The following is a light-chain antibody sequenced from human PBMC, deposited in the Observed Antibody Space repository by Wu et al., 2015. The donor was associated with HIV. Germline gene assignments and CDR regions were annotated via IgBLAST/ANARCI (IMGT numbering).Light chain of an antibody. CDR3: QQYGSSPTWT. V-gene: IGKV3-20*01. Sequence: EIVLTQSPGTLSLSPGESVTLSCRASQNMANNYLAWFQQKPGQAPRLLIYGASNRATDIPDRFSGSGSGTDFTLTISRLEPEDFAVYYCQQYGSSPTWTFGQGTKVEFK. CDR2: GAS. CDR1: QNMANNY. J-gene: IGKJ1*01.